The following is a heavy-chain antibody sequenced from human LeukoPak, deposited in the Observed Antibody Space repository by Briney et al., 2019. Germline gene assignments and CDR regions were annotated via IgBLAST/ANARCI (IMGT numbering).Heavy chain of an antibody. CDR2: IGGGGRYI. CDR3: ARVSRVAYTSSWYLDY. CDR1: GFTFRSYT. J-gene: IGHJ4*02. D-gene: IGHD6-13*01. V-gene: IGHV3-21*01. Sequence: PGGSLRLSCAASGFTFRSYTMNWVRQAPGKGLEWVSSIGGGGRYIYYADSMKGRFTISRDNAKNSLFLQMNSLSAEDTALYYRARVSRVAYTSSWYLDYWGQGTLVTVSS.